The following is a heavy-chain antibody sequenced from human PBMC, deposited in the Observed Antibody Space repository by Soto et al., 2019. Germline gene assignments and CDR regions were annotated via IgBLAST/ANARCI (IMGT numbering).Heavy chain of an antibody. CDR3: ARDTSNRNGYFDP. V-gene: IGHV3-30-3*01. J-gene: IGHJ5*02. CDR2: TSYDGSNK. D-gene: IGHD5-12*01. Sequence: GGSLRLSCAASGFTFSDYAMHWVRQAPGKGLEWVAVTSYDGSNKYYADSVKGRFTISRDNSKNTLYVQITSLRVEDTAVYFFARDTSNRNGYFDPWGQGTLVTVSS. CDR1: GFTFSDYA.